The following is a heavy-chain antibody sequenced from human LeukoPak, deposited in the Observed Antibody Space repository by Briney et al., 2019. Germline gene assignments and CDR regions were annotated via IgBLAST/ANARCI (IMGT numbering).Heavy chain of an antibody. Sequence: SETLSLTCTVSVGSISSSDYYWGWIRQPPGKGLEWIGSIYYSGSTYYNPSLKSRVTISVDTSKNQFSLKLSSVTAADTAVYFCASCSYYYFYMDVWGKGTTVTVSS. J-gene: IGHJ6*03. CDR2: IYYSGST. V-gene: IGHV4-39*01. CDR1: VGSISSSDYY. D-gene: IGHD2-21*01. CDR3: ASCSYYYFYMDV.